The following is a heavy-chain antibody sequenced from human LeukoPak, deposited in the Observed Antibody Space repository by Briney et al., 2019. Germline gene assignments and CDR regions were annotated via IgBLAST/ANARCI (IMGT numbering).Heavy chain of an antibody. CDR2: IKGTVGNI. J-gene: IGHJ4*02. Sequence: PGGSLRLSCAASGFPFSSYVMSWVRQAPGKGLEWVSTIKGTVGNIYYADPVKGRFTVSRDNSKNTLYLQMNSLRAEDTAVYYCAKHRRQCGGVIDFDYWGQGILVTVSS. CDR1: GFPFSSYV. D-gene: IGHD3-16*02. CDR3: AKHRRQCGGVIDFDY. V-gene: IGHV3-23*01.